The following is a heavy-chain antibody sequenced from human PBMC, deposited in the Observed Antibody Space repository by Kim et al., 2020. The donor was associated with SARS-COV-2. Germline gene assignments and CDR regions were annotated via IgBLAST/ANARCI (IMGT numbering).Heavy chain of an antibody. CDR3: ATKQWELYD. D-gene: IGHD3-10*01. CDR1: GFTLSTYG. CDR2: ISGSADGT. J-gene: IGHJ4*02. V-gene: IGHV3-23*01. Sequence: GGSLRLSCAASGFTLSTYGMSWVRQATGKGLEWVSGISGSADGTYYADSVKGRFTISRDNSKNTLYLQMNSLRAEDTAVYYCATKQWELYDWGQGTLVTVSS.